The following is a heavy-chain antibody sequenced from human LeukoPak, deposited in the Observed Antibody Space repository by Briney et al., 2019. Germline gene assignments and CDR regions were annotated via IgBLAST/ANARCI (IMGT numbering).Heavy chain of an antibody. D-gene: IGHD3-10*01. Sequence: PSGTLSLTCSVSDGSTTGYYWSWIRQPPGKGLEWIAYVYYTGRTLYNPSLESRVTISVDTSKTQFSLTVTSVTAADTAVYYCARHMSVSYDAFDLWDRGTTVTVSS. J-gene: IGHJ3*01. CDR3: ARHMSVSYDAFDL. CDR2: VYYTGRT. CDR1: DGSTTGYY. V-gene: IGHV4-59*08.